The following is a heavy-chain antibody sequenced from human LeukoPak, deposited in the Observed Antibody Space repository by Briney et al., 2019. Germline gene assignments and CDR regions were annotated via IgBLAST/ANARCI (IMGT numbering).Heavy chain of an antibody. Sequence: SETLSLTCTVSGGSISSYYRSWIRQPAGKGLEWIGRIYTSGSTNYNPSLKSRVTMSVDTSKNQFSLKLSSVTAADTAVYYCARGRYYDSSGYYAFDIWGQGTMVTVSS. D-gene: IGHD3-22*01. V-gene: IGHV4-4*07. CDR3: ARGRYYDSSGYYAFDI. CDR1: GGSISSYY. CDR2: IYTSGST. J-gene: IGHJ3*02.